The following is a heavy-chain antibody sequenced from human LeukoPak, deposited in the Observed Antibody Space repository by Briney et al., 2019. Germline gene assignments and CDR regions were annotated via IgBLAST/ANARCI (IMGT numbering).Heavy chain of an antibody. V-gene: IGHV4-59*01. D-gene: IGHD3-22*01. J-gene: IGHJ4*02. CDR1: GDSISSYY. CDR2: IYYSGST. Sequence: SETLSLTCIVSGDSISSYYWSWIRQPPGKGLEWIGYIYYSGSTNYSPSLKSRVTISVDTSKNQFSLKLSSVTAADTAVYYCARSVITHYYDYTGYYYYYFDYWGQGTLVTVSS. CDR3: ARSVITHYYDYTGYYYYYFDY.